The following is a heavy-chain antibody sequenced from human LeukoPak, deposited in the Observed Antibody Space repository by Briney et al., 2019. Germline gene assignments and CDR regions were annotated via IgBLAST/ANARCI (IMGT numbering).Heavy chain of an antibody. CDR1: GGSISSGIYY. D-gene: IGHD3-16*02. V-gene: IGHV4-61*02. CDR3: GRVLNGVTDP. CDR2: IYSSGNT. Sequence: SQTLSLTCTVSGGSISSGIYYWSWIRQPAGKGLEWIGRIYSSGNTNYNPSLKSRVTISVDTSKNQFSLRLSSVTAADTAMYYCGRVLNGVTDPWGQGTLVTVSS. J-gene: IGHJ5*02.